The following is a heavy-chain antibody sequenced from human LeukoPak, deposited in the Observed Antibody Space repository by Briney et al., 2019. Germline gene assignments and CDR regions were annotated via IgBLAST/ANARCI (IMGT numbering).Heavy chain of an antibody. CDR1: GFA. D-gene: IGHD4-17*01. CDR2: IRGSGDDST. J-gene: IGHJ4*02. V-gene: IGHV3-23*01. CDR3: ANRVGLRYYYFDY. Sequence: GGSLRLSCTASGFAMSWVRQAPGKGLEWVASIRGSGDDSTYYADSVKGRFIISRDHFKNTLYLQMDSPRAEDSAVYYCANRVGLRYYYFDYWGQGTLVTVSS.